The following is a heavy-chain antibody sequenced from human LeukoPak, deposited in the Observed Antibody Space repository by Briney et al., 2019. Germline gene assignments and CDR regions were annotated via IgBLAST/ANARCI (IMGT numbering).Heavy chain of an antibody. CDR1: GGSISSYY. CDR2: IYYSGST. Sequence: ASETLSLTCTVSGGSISSYYWSWIRQPPGKGLEWIGYIYYSGSTNYNPSLKSRVTISVDTSKNQFSLKLSSVTAADTAVYYCARDRGSYYDSSGYYVRFDPWGQGTLVTVSS. J-gene: IGHJ5*02. CDR3: ARDRGSYYDSSGYYVRFDP. D-gene: IGHD3-22*01. V-gene: IGHV4-59*01.